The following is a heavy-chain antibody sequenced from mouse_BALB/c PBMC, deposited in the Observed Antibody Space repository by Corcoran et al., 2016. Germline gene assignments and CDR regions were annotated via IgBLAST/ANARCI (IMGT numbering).Heavy chain of an antibody. Sequence: EIQLHRSGPELVKPGASVRISGNTSGYTFTAYTMHWVKQSHGKSLEWIGGINPNNGGTSYNQKFKGKATLTVYKSSSTAYMELRSLTSEDSAVYYCAREGYRSSFAYWGQGTLVTVSA. V-gene: IGHV1-22*01. CDR3: AREGYRSSFAY. CDR1: GYTFTAYT. CDR2: INPNNGGT. D-gene: IGHD2-14*01. J-gene: IGHJ3*01.